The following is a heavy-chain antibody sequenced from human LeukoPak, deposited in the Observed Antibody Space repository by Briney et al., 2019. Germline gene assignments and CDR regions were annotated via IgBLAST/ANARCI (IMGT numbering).Heavy chain of an antibody. V-gene: IGHV3-23*01. J-gene: IGHJ3*02. Sequence: PGGSLILSCAASEFTFNNYAMNWVRQAPGKGLEWVAAISGSGDNTYHADSVRGRFTISRDNSKNTLYLQMNSLRVEDTAVYHCAKGLSASGRFNAFDIWGQGTMVTVSS. CDR1: EFTFNNYA. D-gene: IGHD3-3*01. CDR2: ISGSGDNT. CDR3: AKGLSASGRFNAFDI.